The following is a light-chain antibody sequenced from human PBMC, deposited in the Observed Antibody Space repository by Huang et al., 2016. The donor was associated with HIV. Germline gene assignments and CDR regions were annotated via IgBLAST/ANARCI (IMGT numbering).Light chain of an antibody. Sequence: DIQMTQSPSSLSASVGDRVTITCRASQSISDYLNWYQQKPGKAPKLLIYGASTLQSGVPARFSGSGSGTDFTLTINSLQPEDFATYYCQKSYTTPLTFGGGTKVEI. CDR1: QSISDY. J-gene: IGKJ4*01. CDR3: QKSYTTPLT. V-gene: IGKV1-39*01. CDR2: GAS.